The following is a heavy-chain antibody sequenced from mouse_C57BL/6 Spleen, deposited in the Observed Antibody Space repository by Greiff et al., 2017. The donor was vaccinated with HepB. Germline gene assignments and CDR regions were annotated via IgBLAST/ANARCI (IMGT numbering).Heavy chain of an antibody. D-gene: IGHD2-5*01. J-gene: IGHJ4*01. Sequence: VQLKESGPELVKPGASVKISCKASGYSFTDYNMNWVKQSNGKSLEWIGVINPNYGTTSYNQKFKGKATLTVHQSSSTAYMQLNSLTSEDSAVYYCARSGYSNYGVYAMDYWGQGTSVTVSS. CDR3: ARSGYSNYGVYAMDY. V-gene: IGHV1-39*01. CDR1: GYSFTDYN. CDR2: INPNYGTT.